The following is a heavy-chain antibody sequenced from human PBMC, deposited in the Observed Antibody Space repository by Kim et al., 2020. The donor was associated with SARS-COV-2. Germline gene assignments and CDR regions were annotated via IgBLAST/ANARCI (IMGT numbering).Heavy chain of an antibody. D-gene: IGHD3-9*01. Sequence: GGSLRLSCAASRFTFPTYHMNWVRQAPGKGLEWVSSISFSGTYIYYADSVRGRFTISRDNAKDSLSLQMNSLRAEDTGVYYCARFDGNGLDVWGPGPTV. CDR1: RFTFPTYH. CDR3: ARFDGNGLDV. CDR2: ISFSGTYI. J-gene: IGHJ6*02. V-gene: IGHV3-21*01.